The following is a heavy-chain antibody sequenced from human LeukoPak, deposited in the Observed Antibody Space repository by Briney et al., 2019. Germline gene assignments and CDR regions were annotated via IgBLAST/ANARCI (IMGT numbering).Heavy chain of an antibody. CDR2: FDPGAGEI. V-gene: IGHV1-24*01. CDR1: GDTLSKLT. J-gene: IGHJ4*02. CDR3: AAGVIYSLLDY. Sequence: ASVKVSCKVSGDTLSKLTMHWVRQAPGKGLEWMGGFDPGAGEILYAQQFQGRVTMTEDTSTDTAYMELTSLRSEDSGVYFCAAGVIYSLLDYWGQGTLVT. D-gene: IGHD2-21*01.